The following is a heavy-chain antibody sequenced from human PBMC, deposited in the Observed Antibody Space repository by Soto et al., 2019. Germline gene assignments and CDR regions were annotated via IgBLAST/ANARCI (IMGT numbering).Heavy chain of an antibody. V-gene: IGHV4-31*03. CDR3: ARATLTGYYFRGGFDP. Sequence: QVQLQESGPGLVKPSQTLSLTCTVSGGSISSGGYYWSWIRQHPGKGLEWIGYIYYSGSTYYNPSLKSRVTISIETSKNPYSLKLSSVTGADTAVYYGARATLTGYYFRGGFDPWGEGTLVTVSS. D-gene: IGHD3-9*01. CDR2: IYYSGST. CDR1: GGSISSGGYY. J-gene: IGHJ5*02.